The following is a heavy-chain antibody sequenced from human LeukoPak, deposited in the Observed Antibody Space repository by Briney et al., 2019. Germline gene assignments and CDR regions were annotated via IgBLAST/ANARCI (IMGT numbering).Heavy chain of an antibody. V-gene: IGHV3-7*01. Sequence: GGSLRLSCAASGFTFSSYEMNWVRQAPGKGLEWVAQINQDGSEEYYMDSVKARFTISRDNAKNSVFLQMNSLRAEDTAVYYCVRDGGVSGYDLLDYWGQGTLVTVSS. D-gene: IGHD5-12*01. CDR1: GFTFSSYE. J-gene: IGHJ4*02. CDR2: INQDGSEE. CDR3: VRDGGVSGYDLLDY.